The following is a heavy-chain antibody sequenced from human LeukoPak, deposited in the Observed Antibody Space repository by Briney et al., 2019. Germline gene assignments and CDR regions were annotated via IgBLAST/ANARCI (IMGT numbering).Heavy chain of an antibody. CDR2: IYTNGST. Sequence: SETLSLTCTVSGGSISSGSYYWSWIRQPAGKGLEWIGRIYTNGSTNYNPSLKSRVTISVDTSKNQFSLKLSSVTAADTAVYYCASSPLGYCSGGSCYGDAFDIWGQGTMVTVSS. D-gene: IGHD2-15*01. V-gene: IGHV4-61*02. CDR3: ASSPLGYCSGGSCYGDAFDI. CDR1: GGSISSGSYY. J-gene: IGHJ3*02.